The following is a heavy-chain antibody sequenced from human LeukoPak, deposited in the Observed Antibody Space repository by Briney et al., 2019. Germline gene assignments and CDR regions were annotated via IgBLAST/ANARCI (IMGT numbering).Heavy chain of an antibody. CDR1: GFTFSSYS. Sequence: GGSLRLSCAASGFTFSSYSMNWVRQAPGKGLEWVSSISSSSSYIYYADSVKGRFTISRDNAKNSLYLQMNSLRAEDTAVYYCAGDRLRGYYYYGMDVWGQGTTVTVSS. J-gene: IGHJ6*02. D-gene: IGHD4-17*01. CDR2: ISSSSSYI. V-gene: IGHV3-21*01. CDR3: AGDRLRGYYYYGMDV.